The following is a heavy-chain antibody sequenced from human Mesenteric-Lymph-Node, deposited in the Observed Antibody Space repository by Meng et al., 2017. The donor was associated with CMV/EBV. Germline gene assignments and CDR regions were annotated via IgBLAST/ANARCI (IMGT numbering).Heavy chain of an antibody. Sequence: GESLKISCEASGFTFRSYDMHWVRQAPGKGLEWMGRIRFDGHIVNIPDSVKGRFTISRDNSKSTVYVQMHSLRSEDTAIYYCAKEKRLGSTYYFDSSGYYFDHWGQGTQVTVSS. V-gene: IGHV3-30*02. J-gene: IGHJ4*02. D-gene: IGHD3-22*01. CDR2: IRFDGHIV. CDR3: AKEKRLGSTYYFDSSGYYFDH. CDR1: GFTFRSYD.